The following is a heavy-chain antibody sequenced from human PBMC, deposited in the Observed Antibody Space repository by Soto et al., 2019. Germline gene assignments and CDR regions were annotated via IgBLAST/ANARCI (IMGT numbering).Heavy chain of an antibody. Sequence: PSETLSLTCAVAGGSVSSDNWWSWVRQSPKKGLEWIAEIHHGGRTNHNPSLRSRVTISIDTSKNQFSLTLNSVTAADTALYYCARLVACNGGSCKFDPWGQGTLVTVSS. CDR2: IHHGGRT. CDR1: GGSVSSDNW. CDR3: ARLVACNGGSCKFDP. D-gene: IGHD2-15*01. J-gene: IGHJ5*02. V-gene: IGHV4-4*02.